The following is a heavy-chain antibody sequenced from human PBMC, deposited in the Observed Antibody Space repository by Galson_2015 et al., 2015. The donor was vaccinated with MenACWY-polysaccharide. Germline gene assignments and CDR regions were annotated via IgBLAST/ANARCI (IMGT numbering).Heavy chain of an antibody. CDR3: VKAHETSGWNRGPGY. Sequence: SLRLSCAASGFTFTGYTMSWIRQAPGKGPEWVTVISLDGRNTYYADPVKGRFTISRDNSKNTLYLQMHDLRAEDTAVYYCVKAHETSGWNRGPGYWGQGTLVTVSS. CDR2: ISLDGRNT. V-gene: IGHV3-23*01. D-gene: IGHD1-1*01. J-gene: IGHJ4*02. CDR1: GFTFTGYT.